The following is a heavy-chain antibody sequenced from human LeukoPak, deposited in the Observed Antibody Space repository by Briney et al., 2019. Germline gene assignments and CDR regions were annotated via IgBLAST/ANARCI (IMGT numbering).Heavy chain of an antibody. V-gene: IGHV4-59*02. CDR2: ISYSGST. Sequence: SETLSLTCTVSAASVSGHYWSWVRQPPGKGLEWIGYISYSGSTNYNPSLKSRVTISVDTSKNQFSLKLSSVTAADTAMYYCGRYDSSGYSHFDYWGQGSLVTVSS. CDR3: GRYDSSGYSHFDY. CDR1: AASVSGHY. J-gene: IGHJ4*02. D-gene: IGHD3-22*01.